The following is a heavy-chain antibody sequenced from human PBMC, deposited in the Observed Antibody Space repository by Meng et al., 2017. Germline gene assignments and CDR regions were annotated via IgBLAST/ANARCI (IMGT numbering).Heavy chain of an antibody. V-gene: IGHV3-30*01. Sequence: VQLVECGGGVVQPGRSLRLSCAASGFTFSTYAMHWVRQAPGKGLEWVAVISYDGSNKYYADSVKGRFTISRDNSKNTLYLQMNSLRAEDTAVYYCARVAGARALYYFDYWGQGTLVTVSS. J-gene: IGHJ4*02. CDR3: ARVAGARALYYFDY. CDR1: GFTFSTYA. CDR2: ISYDGSNK. D-gene: IGHD3-10*01.